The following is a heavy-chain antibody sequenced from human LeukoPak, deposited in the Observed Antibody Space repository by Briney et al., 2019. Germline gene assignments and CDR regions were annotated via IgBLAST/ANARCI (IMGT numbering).Heavy chain of an antibody. D-gene: IGHD4-17*01. CDR3: ARQDYGRAFDI. CDR1: GGSISSYY. V-gene: IGHV4-59*08. CDR2: IYYSGST. Sequence: MSSETLSLTCTVSGGSISSYYWSWIRQPPGKGLEWIGYIYYSGSTNYNPSLKSRVTISVDTSKNQFSLKLSSVTAADTAVYYCARQDYGRAFDIWGQGTMVTVSS. J-gene: IGHJ3*02.